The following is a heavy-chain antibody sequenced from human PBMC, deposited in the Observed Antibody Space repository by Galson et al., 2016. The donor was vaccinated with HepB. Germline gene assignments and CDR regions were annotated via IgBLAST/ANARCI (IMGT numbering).Heavy chain of an antibody. D-gene: IGHD1-26*01. J-gene: IGHJ5*02. CDR1: GYIFTNYY. V-gene: IGHV5-51*01. CDR3: ARQYNGTFSAVFDA. Sequence: QSGAEVKKPGESLRISCKGSGYIFTNYYIGWVRQMPGKGLEWMGIIYPDESDIRYSPSLQGQVTISADKSINTAYLQWSSLKASDTAIYYCARQYNGTFSAVFDAWGQGILIPVAS. CDR2: IYPDESDI.